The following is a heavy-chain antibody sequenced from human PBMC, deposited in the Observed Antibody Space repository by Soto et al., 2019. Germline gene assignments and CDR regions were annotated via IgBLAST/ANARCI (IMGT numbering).Heavy chain of an antibody. J-gene: IGHJ4*02. CDR1: GFTFSSYA. Sequence: GGSLRLSCAASGFTFSSYAMSWVRQAPGKGLEWVSEISGSGGSTYYADSVKGRFTISRDNSKNPLYLQMNSLRAEDTAVYYCAKDRKYVGSSWYFDYWGQGTLVTVSS. D-gene: IGHD6-13*01. CDR3: AKDRKYVGSSWYFDY. CDR2: ISGSGGST. V-gene: IGHV3-23*01.